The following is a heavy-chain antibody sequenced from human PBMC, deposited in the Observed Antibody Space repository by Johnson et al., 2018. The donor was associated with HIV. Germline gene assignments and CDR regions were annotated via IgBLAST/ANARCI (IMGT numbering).Heavy chain of an antibody. J-gene: IGHJ3*02. CDR3: TRGPLTVGATIDALDI. CDR1: GFTFSSYW. V-gene: IGHV3-74*02. CDR2: INSDGSSS. D-gene: IGHD1-26*01. Sequence: VQLVESWGGLGQPGGSLRLSCAASGFTFSSYWMHWVRQAPGKGLVWVSRINSDGSSSSYADSVKGRFTISRDNAENTLTRQMNSLRAEDTAVYFCTRGPLTVGATIDALDIWGHGTMVTVSS.